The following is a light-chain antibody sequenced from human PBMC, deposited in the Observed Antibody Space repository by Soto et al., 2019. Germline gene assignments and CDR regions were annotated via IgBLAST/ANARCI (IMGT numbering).Light chain of an antibody. J-gene: IGKJ2*01. Sequence: EIVLTQSPGTLSLSPGERATLSCRASHSVSSSYLAWYQQKPGQAPRLLIYVASSRATGIPDRFSGSGSGTDLTLTISRLEPEDFAVYYCQQYGSSPPYTFGQGTKLEIK. CDR1: HSVSSSY. V-gene: IGKV3-20*01. CDR3: QQYGSSPPYT. CDR2: VAS.